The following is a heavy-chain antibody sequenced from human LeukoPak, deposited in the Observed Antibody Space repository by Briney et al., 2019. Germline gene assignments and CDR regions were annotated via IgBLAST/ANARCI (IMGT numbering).Heavy chain of an antibody. CDR1: GFTFSSYS. Sequence: GGSLRLSCAASGFTFSSYSMNWVRQAPGKGLEWVSSISSSSSCIYYADSVKGRFTISRDNAKNSLYLQMNSLRAEDTAVYYCARITYSGSSLGAFVYWGQGTLVTVSS. V-gene: IGHV3-21*01. J-gene: IGHJ4*02. D-gene: IGHD1-26*01. CDR3: ARITYSGSSLGAFVY. CDR2: ISSSSSCI.